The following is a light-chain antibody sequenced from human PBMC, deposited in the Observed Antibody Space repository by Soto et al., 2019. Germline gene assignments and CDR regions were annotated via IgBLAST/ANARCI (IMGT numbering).Light chain of an antibody. CDR1: SSDVGGYNY. CDR2: EVS. CDR3: SSYTSSSSLDV. V-gene: IGLV2-14*01. Sequence: QSVLTQPASVSGSPGQSITISCTGTSSDVGGYNYVSWYQQHPGKAPKLMIYEVSNRPSGVSNCLSGSKSGNTASLTISGLQAEDEADYYCSSYTSSSSLDVFGTGTKVTVL. J-gene: IGLJ1*01.